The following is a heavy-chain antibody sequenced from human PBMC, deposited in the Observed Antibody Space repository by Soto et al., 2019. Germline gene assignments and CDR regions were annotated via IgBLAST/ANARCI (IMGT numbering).Heavy chain of an antibody. CDR2: ISGYNGDT. CDR1: GYTFTRYG. CDR3: AKNGQPPYYYYGLDF. D-gene: IGHD2-8*01. Sequence: QGHLVQSGAEVKKPGTSVKVSCKASGYTFTRYGFCCVRQAPGQGLEWMGWISGYNGDTNYSQNLQDKVTMTIDTSTRTAYMELRTLTSDDTAVYYCAKNGQPPYYYYGLDFWGQGTTVTVSS. J-gene: IGHJ6*02. V-gene: IGHV1-18*01.